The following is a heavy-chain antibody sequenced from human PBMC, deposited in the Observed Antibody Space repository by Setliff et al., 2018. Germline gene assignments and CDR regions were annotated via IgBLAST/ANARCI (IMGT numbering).Heavy chain of an antibody. D-gene: IGHD4-4*01. J-gene: IGHJ4*02. V-gene: IGHV3-72*01. CDR1: GFSFSDHS. Sequence: PGGSLRLSCATSGFSFSDHSMDWVRQAPGKGLEWVGRTRNKVSSYITEYAASVKGRFTISRDNAKNSLNLQMDSLRADDTAVYYCVRGRTTYYFDYWGQGTLVTVSS. CDR3: VRGRTTYYFDY. CDR2: TRNKVSSYIT.